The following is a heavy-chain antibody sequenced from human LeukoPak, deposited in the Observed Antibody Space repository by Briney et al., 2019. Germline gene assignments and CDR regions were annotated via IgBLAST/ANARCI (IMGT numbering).Heavy chain of an antibody. CDR1: GFTFSSYS. CDR2: ISSSSSYI. CDR3: ARHQRPVASPYGMDV. D-gene: IGHD6-19*01. J-gene: IGHJ6*02. V-gene: IGHV3-21*01. Sequence: GGSLRLSCAASGFTFSSYSMNWVRQAPGKGLEWVSSISSSSSYIYYVDSVKGRFTISRDNAKNSLYLQMNSLRAEDTAVYYCARHQRPVASPYGMDVWGQGTTVTVSS.